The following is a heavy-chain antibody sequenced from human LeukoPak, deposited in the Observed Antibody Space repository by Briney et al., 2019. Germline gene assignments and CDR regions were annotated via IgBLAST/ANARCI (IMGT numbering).Heavy chain of an antibody. CDR1: GFTFSSYA. Sequence: GGSLRLSCAASGFTFSSYAMSWVRQAPGKGLEWVSDIRGGGGSTYYADSVKGRFTISRDNSKNTLYLQMNNLRAEDTAVYYCAKLRRYYYDSSGPTVDYWGQGTLVTVSS. V-gene: IGHV3-23*01. J-gene: IGHJ4*02. D-gene: IGHD3-22*01. CDR3: AKLRRYYYDSSGPTVDY. CDR2: IRGGGGST.